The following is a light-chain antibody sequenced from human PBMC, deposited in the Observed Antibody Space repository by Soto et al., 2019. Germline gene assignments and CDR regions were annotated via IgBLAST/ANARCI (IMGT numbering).Light chain of an antibody. V-gene: IGKV1-39*01. CDR1: QTISSY. CDR3: QQSYNHPYT. CDR2: AAS. Sequence: DIQMTQSPSSLSASVGDRVTITCRASQTISSYLNWYQQNPGKAPKLLIYAASSLQSGVPSRFRGNGSGTDFNLTISSLQHEDVANYSCQQSYNHPYTFGQGTKLEFK. J-gene: IGKJ2*01.